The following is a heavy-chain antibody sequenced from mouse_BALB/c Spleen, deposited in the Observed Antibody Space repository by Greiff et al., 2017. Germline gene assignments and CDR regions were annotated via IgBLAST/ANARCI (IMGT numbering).Heavy chain of an antibody. J-gene: IGHJ2*01. CDR1: GFNIKDTY. D-gene: IGHD2-2*01. Sequence: VQLKQSGAELVKPGASVKLPCTASGFNIKDTYMHWVKQRPEQGLEWIGRIDPANGNTKYDPKFQGKATITADTSSNTAYLQLSSLTSEDTAVYYCARDGYDGYYFDYWGQGTTLTVSS. CDR3: ARDGYDGYYFDY. CDR2: IDPANGNT. V-gene: IGHV14-3*02.